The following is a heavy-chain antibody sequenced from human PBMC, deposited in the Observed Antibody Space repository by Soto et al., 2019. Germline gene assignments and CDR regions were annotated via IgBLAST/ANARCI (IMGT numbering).Heavy chain of an antibody. CDR2: IFWNDER. V-gene: IGHV2-26*01. Sequence: GSGPTLVNPTETLTLTCSVSGFSLSKARMGVSWIRQPPGKALEWLAHIFWNDERSYNTSLKSRLTISRDTSKSQVVLTMTNVDPVDTGTYFCARALREGLPIYYFASWGQGTLVTVSS. CDR3: ARALREGLPIYYFAS. J-gene: IGHJ4*02. CDR1: GFSLSKARMG. D-gene: IGHD1-26*01.